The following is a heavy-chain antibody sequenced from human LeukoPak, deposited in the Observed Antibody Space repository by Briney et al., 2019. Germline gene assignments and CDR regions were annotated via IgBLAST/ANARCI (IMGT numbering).Heavy chain of an antibody. J-gene: IGHJ4*02. V-gene: IGHV1-69*04. CDR1: RGTFSSYA. CDR2: IIPILGIA. CDR3: ERADSSSWYGDY. D-gene: IGHD6-13*01. Sequence: SVKVSCKASRGTFSSYAIRWVRQAPGQGLEWMGRIIPILGIANYAQKFQGRVTITADKSTSTAYMELSSLRSEDTAVYYCERADSSSWYGDYWGQGTLVTVSS.